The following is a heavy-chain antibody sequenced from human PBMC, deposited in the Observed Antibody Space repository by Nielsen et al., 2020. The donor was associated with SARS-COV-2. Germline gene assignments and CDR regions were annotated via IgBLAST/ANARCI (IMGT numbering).Heavy chain of an antibody. CDR3: ASSPGGDSSGHDY. CDR1: GFTFSSYG. D-gene: IGHD6-19*01. V-gene: IGHV3-33*01. Sequence: GESLKISCAASGFTFSSYGMHWVRQAPGKGLEWVAAIWYDGSNKYYADSVKGRFTISRDNSKNTLYLQMNSLRAEDTAVYYCASSPGGDSSGHDYWGQGTLVTVSS. CDR2: IWYDGSNK. J-gene: IGHJ4*02.